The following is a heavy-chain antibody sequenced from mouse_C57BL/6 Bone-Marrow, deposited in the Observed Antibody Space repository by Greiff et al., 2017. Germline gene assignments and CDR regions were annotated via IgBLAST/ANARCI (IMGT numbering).Heavy chain of an antibody. CDR2: IDPSDSYT. V-gene: IGHV1-69*01. CDR1: GYTFTSYW. CDR3: ASSYGYFDV. J-gene: IGHJ1*03. Sequence: VQLQQPGAELVMPGASVKLSCMASGYTFTSYWMHWVKQRPGQGLEWIGEIDPSDSYTNYNQKFKGKSTLTVDKSSSTAYMQLSSLTSEDSAVYYCASSYGYFDVWGTGTTVTVSS.